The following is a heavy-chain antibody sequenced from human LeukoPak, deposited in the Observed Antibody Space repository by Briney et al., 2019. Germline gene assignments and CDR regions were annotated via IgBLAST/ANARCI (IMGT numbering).Heavy chain of an antibody. D-gene: IGHD2-15*01. J-gene: IGHJ4*02. CDR2: ISYDGSNK. V-gene: IGHV3-30*18. CDR3: ANTPIGYCSGGSCPNFDY. CDR1: GFTFSSYG. Sequence: GGSLRLSCAASGFTFSSYGMHWVRQAPGKGLEWVAVISYDGSNKYYADSVKGRFTISRDNSKNTLYLQMNSLRAEDTAVYYCANTPIGYCSGGSCPNFDYWGQGTLVTVSS.